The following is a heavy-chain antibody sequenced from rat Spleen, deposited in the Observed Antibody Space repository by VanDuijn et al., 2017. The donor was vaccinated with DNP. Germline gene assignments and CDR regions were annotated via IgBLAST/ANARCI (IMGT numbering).Heavy chain of an antibody. CDR1: GHSITNSYR. CDR2: INSAGRT. Sequence: EVQLQESGPGLVKPSQSLSLTCSVTGHSITNSYRWNWIRRFPGNRLEWMGDINSAGRTYYNPSLKGRISITRDTSRNQFFLQVNSGTTEDTATYYCARYEEGTGFGAMDAWGQGTSVTVSS. V-gene: IGHV3-3*01. D-gene: IGHD4-4*01. CDR3: ARYEEGTGFGAMDA. J-gene: IGHJ4*01.